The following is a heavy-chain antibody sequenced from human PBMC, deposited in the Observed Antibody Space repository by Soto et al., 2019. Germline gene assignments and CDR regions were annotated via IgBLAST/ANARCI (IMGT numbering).Heavy chain of an antibody. V-gene: IGHV3-23*01. J-gene: IGHJ3*01. CDR2: LTGSGRTT. D-gene: IGHD6-25*01. CDR1: GFRFSNFA. CDR3: AKDPTSGWTPVDDAFDV. Sequence: EVQMLESGGGLVRPGGSLRLSCAASGFRFSNFAMSWVRQAPGKGLEWISALTGSGRTTFYAASVEGRFTISRDNSKNNIYLQMNGLSAEDTALYYCAKDPTSGWTPVDDAFDVWGQGTTVIVSP.